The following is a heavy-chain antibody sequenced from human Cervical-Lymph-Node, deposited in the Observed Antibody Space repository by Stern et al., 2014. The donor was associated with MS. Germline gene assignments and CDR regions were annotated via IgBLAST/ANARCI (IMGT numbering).Heavy chain of an antibody. V-gene: IGHV3-30*18. J-gene: IGHJ4*02. CDR2: ISYDGSNK. Sequence: VQLEESGGGVVQPGRSLRLSCAASGFTFSNYGMHWVRQAPGKGLEWVAVISYDGSNKYYADSVKGRFTISRDNSKNTLYLQMNSLRAEDTAVYYCAKDGVATIINYFDYWGQGTLVTVSS. D-gene: IGHD5-24*01. CDR3: AKDGVATIINYFDY. CDR1: GFTFSNYG.